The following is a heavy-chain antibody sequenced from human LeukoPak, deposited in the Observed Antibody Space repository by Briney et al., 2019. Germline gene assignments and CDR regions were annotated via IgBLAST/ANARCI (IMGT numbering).Heavy chain of an antibody. V-gene: IGHV3-23*01. CDR3: AKDRDIVVVPALFDP. J-gene: IGHJ5*02. CDR1: GFTFSSYA. Sequence: PGGSLRLSCAASGFTFSSYAMSWVRQAPGKGLEWVSAISGSGGSTYYADSVKGRLTISRDNSKNTLYLQMNSLRAEDTAVYYCAKDRDIVVVPALFDPWGQGTLVTVSS. CDR2: ISGSGGST. D-gene: IGHD2-2*01.